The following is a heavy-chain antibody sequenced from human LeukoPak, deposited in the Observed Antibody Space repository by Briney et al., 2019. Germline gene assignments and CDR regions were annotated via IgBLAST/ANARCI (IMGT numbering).Heavy chain of an antibody. CDR1: GGSISSGDYY. Sequence: SQTLSPTCTVSGGSISSGDYYWSWIRQPPGKGLEWIGYIYSGGDTYYNPSLKSRVTISADTSKNQFSLKLSSVTAADTAVYYCARVGIEESTGYYLDFWGQGTLVTVSS. CDR2: IYSGGDT. D-gene: IGHD3-22*01. CDR3: ARVGIEESTGYYLDF. J-gene: IGHJ4*02. V-gene: IGHV4-30-4*01.